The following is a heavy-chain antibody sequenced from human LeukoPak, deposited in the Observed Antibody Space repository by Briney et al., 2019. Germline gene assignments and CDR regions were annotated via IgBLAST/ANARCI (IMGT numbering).Heavy chain of an antibody. J-gene: IGHJ3*02. Sequence: KPSETLSLTRTVPGGSISSYYWGWIRQPPGEGLGGVGDIYYRGSTNYNPSLKSRVTISVDTSKNQFSLKLSSVTAADTAVYYCARVLFLGYCSSTSCYDDAFDIWGQGTMVTVSS. CDR3: ARVLFLGYCSSTSCYDDAFDI. V-gene: IGHV4-59*01. CDR2: IYYRGST. D-gene: IGHD2-2*01. CDR1: GGSISSYY.